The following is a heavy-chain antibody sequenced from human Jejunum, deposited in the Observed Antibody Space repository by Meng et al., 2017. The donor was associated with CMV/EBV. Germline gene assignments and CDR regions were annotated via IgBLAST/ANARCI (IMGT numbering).Heavy chain of an antibody. CDR1: GYTCSDSW. J-gene: IGHJ4*02. V-gene: IGHV5-51*01. CDR2: IYPDDSDS. CDR3: VRRAGSLYYFDF. D-gene: IGHD3-10*01. Sequence: GSGYTCSDSWIGWVRQMPGKGLEWMGIIYPDDSDSRYNPSFQGQVTISADKSITTAYLQWSSLKASDTGMYYCVRRAGSLYYFDFWGPGTLVTLL.